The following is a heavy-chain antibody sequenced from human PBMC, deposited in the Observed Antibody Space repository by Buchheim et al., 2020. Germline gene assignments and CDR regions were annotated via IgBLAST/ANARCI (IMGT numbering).Heavy chain of an antibody. CDR3: ARENGYSSSWYRDYYYGMDV. J-gene: IGHJ6*02. CDR1: GFTFSSYG. V-gene: IGHV3-33*01. Sequence: QVQLVESGGGVVQPGRSLRLSCAASGFTFSSYGMHWVRQAPGKGLEWVAVIWYDGSNKYYADSVKGRFTISRDHSKNTLYLQMNSLRAEDTAVYYCARENGYSSSWYRDYYYGMDVWGQGTT. CDR2: IWYDGSNK. D-gene: IGHD6-13*01.